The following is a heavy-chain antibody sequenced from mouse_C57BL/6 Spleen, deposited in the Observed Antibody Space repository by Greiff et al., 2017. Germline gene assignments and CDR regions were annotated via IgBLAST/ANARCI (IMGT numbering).Heavy chain of an antibody. D-gene: IGHD2-1*01. Sequence: EVKLVESEGGLVQPGSSMKLSCTASGFTFSDYYMAWVRQVPEKGLEWVANINYDGSSTYYLDSLKSRFIISRDNAKNILYLQMSSLKSEDTATYYCARSIYYGPYFDYWGQGTTLTVSS. V-gene: IGHV5-16*01. J-gene: IGHJ2*01. CDR2: INYDGSST. CDR1: GFTFSDYY. CDR3: ARSIYYGPYFDY.